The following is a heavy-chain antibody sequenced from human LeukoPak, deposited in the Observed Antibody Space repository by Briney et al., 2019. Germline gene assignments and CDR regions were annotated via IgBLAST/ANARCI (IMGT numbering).Heavy chain of an antibody. J-gene: IGHJ4*02. V-gene: IGHV4-39*01. CDR2: IYYSGST. CDR3: ASPDTAMVIFDY. CDR1: GGSISSSSYY. Sequence: SETLSLTCTVSGGSISSSSYYWGWIRQPPGKGLEWMGSIYYSGSTYYNPSLKSRVTISVDTSKNQFSLKLSSVTAADTAVYYCASPDTAMVIFDYWGQGTLVTVSS. D-gene: IGHD5-18*01.